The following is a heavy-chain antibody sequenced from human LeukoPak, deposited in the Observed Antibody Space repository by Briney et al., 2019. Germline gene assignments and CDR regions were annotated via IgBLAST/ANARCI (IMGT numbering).Heavy chain of an antibody. CDR3: ARGDSNWFDP. CDR2: IYHSGST. Sequence: SETLSLTCTVSGYSLSSGYYWGWIRQPPGKGLEWIGSIYHSGSTNYNPSLKSRVTISVDKSKNQFSLKLSSVTAADTAVYYCARGDSNWFDPWGQGTLVTVSS. J-gene: IGHJ5*02. CDR1: GYSLSSGYY. D-gene: IGHD5-24*01. V-gene: IGHV4-38-2*02.